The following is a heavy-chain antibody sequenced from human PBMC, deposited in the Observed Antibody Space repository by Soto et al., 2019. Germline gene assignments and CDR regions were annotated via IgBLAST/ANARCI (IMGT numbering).Heavy chain of an antibody. CDR3: AKARDGANDAFDI. CDR2: ISWDGGST. V-gene: IGHV3-43*01. J-gene: IGHJ3*02. CDR1: GFTFDDYT. Sequence: PGGSLRLSCATSGFTFDDYTMHWVRQAPGKGLEWVSLISWDGGSTYYADSVKGRFTISRDNSKNSLYLQMNSLRTGDTALYYCAKARDGANDAFDIWGQGTMVTVSS.